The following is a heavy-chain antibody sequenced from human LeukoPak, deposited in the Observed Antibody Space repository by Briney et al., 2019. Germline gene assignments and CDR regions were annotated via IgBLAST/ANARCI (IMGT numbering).Heavy chain of an antibody. J-gene: IGHJ4*02. Sequence: ASVKVSCKASGYTFTSYDINWVRQATGQGLEWMGWMNPNSGNTGYAQKFQGRVTMTRNTSISTAYMELSSLRSDDTAVYYCARSLPDSSGYYYGFDYWGQGTLVSVSS. CDR3: ARSLPDSSGYYYGFDY. CDR1: GYTFTSYD. CDR2: MNPNSGNT. V-gene: IGHV1-8*01. D-gene: IGHD3-22*01.